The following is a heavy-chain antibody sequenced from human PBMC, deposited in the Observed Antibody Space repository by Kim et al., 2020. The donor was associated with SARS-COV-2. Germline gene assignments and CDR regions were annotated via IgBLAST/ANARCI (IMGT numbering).Heavy chain of an antibody. CDR2: IYYSGST. Sequence: SETLSLTCTVSGCSISSYYWSWIRQPPGKGLEWIGYIYYSGSTNYNPSLKSRVTISVDTTKNQFSLKLSSVTAADTAAYYCAGDGGYSAYAWDYCYYAM. CDR1: GCSISSYY. V-gene: IGHV4-59*13. D-gene: IGHD5-12*01. CDR3: AGDGGYSAYAWDYCYYAM. J-gene: IGHJ6*01.